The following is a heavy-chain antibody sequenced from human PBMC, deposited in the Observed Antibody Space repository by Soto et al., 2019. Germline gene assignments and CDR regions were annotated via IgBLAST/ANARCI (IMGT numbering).Heavy chain of an antibody. CDR2: IYSGGST. CDR3: ARDPHYDFWSGYSQY. D-gene: IGHD3-3*01. CDR1: GFTFSSNY. Sequence: EVQLVESGGGLVQPGGSLRLSCAASGFTFSSNYMSWVRQAPGKGLXXXSVIYSGGSTNYADSVKGRFTTSRDNSKNTLYLQMNSLRAEDTAVYYCARDPHYDFWSGYSQYWGQGTLVTVSS. J-gene: IGHJ4*02. V-gene: IGHV3-66*01.